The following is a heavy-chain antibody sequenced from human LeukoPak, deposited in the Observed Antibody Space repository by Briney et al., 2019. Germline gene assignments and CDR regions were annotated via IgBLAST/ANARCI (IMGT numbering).Heavy chain of an antibody. Sequence: GGSLRLSCAASGFTVNSNYMSWVRQAPGKGLEWVSVIYSGGSTYYADSVKGRFTISRDSSKNTLYLQMNSLRAEDTAVYYCAREKLLGWFDPWGQGTLVTVSS. CDR1: GFTVNSNY. CDR2: IYSGGST. CDR3: AREKLLGWFDP. D-gene: IGHD1-26*01. V-gene: IGHV3-53*01. J-gene: IGHJ5*02.